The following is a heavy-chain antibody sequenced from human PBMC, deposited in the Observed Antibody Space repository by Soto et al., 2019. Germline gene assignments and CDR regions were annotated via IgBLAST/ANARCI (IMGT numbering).Heavy chain of an antibody. V-gene: IGHV3-23*01. CDR1: GFTFSNNA. CDR2: ISGTGYGT. Sequence: GSLRLSCAASGFTFSNNAMNWVRQAPGKGLEWVSGISGTGYGTYYADSVKGRSTISRDSSNNTLYLQMKSLRGEDTAIYYCAKARQAQSHYYYGMDVWGQGTPVTVSS. D-gene: IGHD6-19*01. CDR3: AKARQAQSHYYYGMDV. J-gene: IGHJ6*02.